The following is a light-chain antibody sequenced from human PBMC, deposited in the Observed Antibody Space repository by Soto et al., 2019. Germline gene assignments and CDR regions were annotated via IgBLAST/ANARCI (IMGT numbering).Light chain of an antibody. CDR2: AAS. V-gene: IGKV1-39*01. CDR1: QSISSY. J-gene: IGKJ1*01. CDR3: QQSYSMPWT. Sequence: DIQMTQSPASLSASVRDRVTFTCPARQSISSYLHWYQQKPGQAPKVLISAASSLKSGVPSRFSGSGYGTDVTLTIISLQPEDFATYYCQQSYSMPWTFDEGTKVEIK.